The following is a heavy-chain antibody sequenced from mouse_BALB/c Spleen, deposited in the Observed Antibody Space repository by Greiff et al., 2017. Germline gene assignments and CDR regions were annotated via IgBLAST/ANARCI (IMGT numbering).Heavy chain of an antibody. J-gene: IGHJ3*01. D-gene: IGHD2-14*01. CDR2: IYPGSGST. CDR3: ARKGRYYRYDEEFAY. V-gene: IGHV1-55*01. Sequence: QVQLQQPGAELVKPGPSVSLSCKASGYNFTSYWINWVKLRPGQGLEWIGDIYPGSGSTNYNEKFKSKATLTVDTSSSTAYMQLSSLASEDSAHYYCARKGRYYRYDEEFAYWGQGTLVTVSA. CDR1: GYNFTSYW.